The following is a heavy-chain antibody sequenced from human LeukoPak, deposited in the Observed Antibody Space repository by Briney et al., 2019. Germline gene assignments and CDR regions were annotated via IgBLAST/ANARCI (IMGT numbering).Heavy chain of an antibody. CDR2: ISYDGSNK. Sequence: PGRSLRLSCAASGFTFSSYGMHWVRQAPGKGLEWVAVISYDGSNKYYADSVKGRFTISRDNSKNTIYLQMNSLRAEDTAVYYCARAAYCTSTSCYFSGHAQRPLDYWGQGTLVTVSS. V-gene: IGHV3-30*03. CDR1: GFTFSSYG. D-gene: IGHD2-2*01. CDR3: ARAAYCTSTSCYFSGHAQRPLDY. J-gene: IGHJ4*02.